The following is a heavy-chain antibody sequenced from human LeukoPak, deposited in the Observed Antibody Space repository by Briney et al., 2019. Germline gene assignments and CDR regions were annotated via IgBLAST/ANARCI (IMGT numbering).Heavy chain of an antibody. CDR3: ARDNSVGDSAWWFDP. CDR1: GYTFTSYY. Sequence: GSSVKVSCKASGYTFTSYYMHWLRQAPAQGLEWMGVINPSGGSTSYSQKFQGRVTMTRDTYTSTVYMELSSLRSEDTAVYYCARDNSVGDSAWWFDPWGQGTLVTVSS. J-gene: IGHJ5*02. D-gene: IGHD5-12*01. CDR2: INPSGGST. V-gene: IGHV1-46*01.